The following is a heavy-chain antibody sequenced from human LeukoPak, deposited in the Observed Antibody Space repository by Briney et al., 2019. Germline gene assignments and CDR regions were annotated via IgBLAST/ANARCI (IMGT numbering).Heavy chain of an antibody. V-gene: IGHV3-23*01. J-gene: IGHJ4*02. Sequence: GGSLRLFCAASGFTFSSYAMSWVRQAPGKGLEWVSAISGSGGSTYYADSVKGRFTISRDNSKNTLYLQMNSLRAEDTAVYYCAKDQLSGLWFGELPPFDYWGQGTLVTVSS. CDR3: AKDQLSGLWFGELPPFDY. D-gene: IGHD3-10*01. CDR2: ISGSGGST. CDR1: GFTFSSYA.